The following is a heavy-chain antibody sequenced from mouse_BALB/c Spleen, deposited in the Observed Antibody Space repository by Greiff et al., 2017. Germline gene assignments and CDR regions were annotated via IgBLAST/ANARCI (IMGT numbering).Heavy chain of an antibody. CDR3: TRDTTVVENWYFDV. D-gene: IGHD1-1*01. V-gene: IGHV1-15*01. J-gene: IGHJ1*01. Sequence: QVQLQQSGAELVRPGASVTLSCKASGYTFTDYEMHWVKQTPVHGLEWIGAIDPETGGTAYNQKFKGKATLTADKSSSTAYMELRSLTSEDSAVYYCTRDTTVVENWYFDVWGAGTTVTVSS. CDR2: IDPETGGT. CDR1: GYTFTDYE.